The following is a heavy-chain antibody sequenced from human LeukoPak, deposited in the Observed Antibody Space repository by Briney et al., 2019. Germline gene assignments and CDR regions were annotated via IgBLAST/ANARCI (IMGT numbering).Heavy chain of an antibody. CDR3: ARSRRGGGIRLAIQLWPGPHDY. J-gene: IGHJ4*02. CDR1: GVSFSGYY. D-gene: IGHD5-18*01. Sequence: RASETLSLTCAVYGVSFSGYYWSWIRQPPGKGLEWIGEINHSGSTNYNPSLKSRVTISVDTSKNQFSLKLSSVTAADTAVYYCARSRRGGGIRLAIQLWPGPHDYWGQGTLVTVSS. V-gene: IGHV4-34*01. CDR2: INHSGST.